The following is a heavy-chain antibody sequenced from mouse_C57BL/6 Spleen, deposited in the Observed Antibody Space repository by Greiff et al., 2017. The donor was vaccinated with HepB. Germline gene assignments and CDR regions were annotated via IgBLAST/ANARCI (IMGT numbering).Heavy chain of an antibody. J-gene: IGHJ4*01. D-gene: IGHD1-1*01. CDR1: GFNIKDYY. Sequence: VQLQQSGAELVKPGASVKLSCTASGFNIKDYYMHWVKQRTEQGLEWIGRIDPEDGENKYAPKVQGKATITAEPSSNTAYLQLSSLTSEDTAVYYCARSYYYGSSPYAMDYWGQGTSVTVSS. V-gene: IGHV14-2*01. CDR2: IDPEDGEN. CDR3: ARSYYYGSSPYAMDY.